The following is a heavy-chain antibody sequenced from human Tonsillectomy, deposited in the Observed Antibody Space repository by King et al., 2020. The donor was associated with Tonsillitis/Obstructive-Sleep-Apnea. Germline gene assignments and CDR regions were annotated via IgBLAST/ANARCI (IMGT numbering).Heavy chain of an antibody. CDR3: AREASVLETGFDY. D-gene: IGHD5-24*01. CDR2: ISSSSSYI. J-gene: IGHJ4*02. Sequence: VQLVESGGGLVKPGGSLRVSCAASGFSFSSYSMNWVRQAPGKGLEWVSSISSSSSYIYYADSVKGRFTISRDNAKNSLYLQINSLRAEDTAVYYCAREASVLETGFDYWGQGALVTVSS. V-gene: IGHV3-21*01. CDR1: GFSFSSYS.